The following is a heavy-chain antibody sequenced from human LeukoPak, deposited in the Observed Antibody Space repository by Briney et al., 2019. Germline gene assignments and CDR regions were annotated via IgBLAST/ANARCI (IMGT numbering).Heavy chain of an antibody. Sequence: GASVKVSCKASGGTFSSYAISWVRQAPGQGLEWMGGIIPIFGTANYAQKFQGRVTITADESTSTAYMELSSLRSEDTAVYYCARDLYCSGGSCSFNWFDPWGQGTLVTVSS. CDR1: GGTFSSYA. J-gene: IGHJ5*02. V-gene: IGHV1-69*13. CDR2: IIPIFGTA. CDR3: ARDLYCSGGSCSFNWFDP. D-gene: IGHD2-15*01.